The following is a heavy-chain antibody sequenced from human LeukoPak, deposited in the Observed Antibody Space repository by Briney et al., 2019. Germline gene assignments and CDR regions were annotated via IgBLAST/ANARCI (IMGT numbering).Heavy chain of an antibody. CDR1: GFTFISYA. CDR2: LSPHGNYE. Sequence: PGGPLRLSCAASGFTFISYAMHWVRQAPAKGREWVAVLSPHGNYEYYADSVQGRFTISRDDSKNTVFLQMNSLRDEDTAVYYCARDWIDRSLDYWGQGTLVTVSS. V-gene: IGHV3-33*08. CDR3: ARDWIDRSLDY. J-gene: IGHJ4*02. D-gene: IGHD2-2*03.